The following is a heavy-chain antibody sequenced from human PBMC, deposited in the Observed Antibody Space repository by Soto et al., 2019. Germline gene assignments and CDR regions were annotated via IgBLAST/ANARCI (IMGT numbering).Heavy chain of an antibody. CDR3: AKDRVIQLWSNYYYYGMDV. CDR2: ISYDGSNK. CDR1: GFTFSSYG. J-gene: IGHJ6*02. D-gene: IGHD5-18*01. Sequence: GGSLRLSCAASGFTFSSYGMHWVRQAPGKGLEWVAVISYDGSNKYYADSVKGRFTISRDNSKNTLYLQMNSLRAKDTAVYYCAKDRVIQLWSNYYYYGMDVWGQGTTVTVSS. V-gene: IGHV3-30*18.